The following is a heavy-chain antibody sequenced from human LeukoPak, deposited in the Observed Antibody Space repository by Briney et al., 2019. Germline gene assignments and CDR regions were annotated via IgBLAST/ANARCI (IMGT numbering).Heavy chain of an antibody. Sequence: SETLSLTCAVYGGSSSGYYWSWIRQPPGKGLEWIGEINHSGSTNYNPSLKSRVTISVDTSKNQFSLKLSSVTAADTAVYYRARGFRRVDYWGQGTLVTVSS. J-gene: IGHJ4*02. CDR2: INHSGST. V-gene: IGHV4-34*01. CDR3: ARGFRRVDY. CDR1: GGSSSGYY.